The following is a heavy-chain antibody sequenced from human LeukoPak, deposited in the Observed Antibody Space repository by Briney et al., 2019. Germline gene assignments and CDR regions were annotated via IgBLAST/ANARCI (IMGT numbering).Heavy chain of an antibody. Sequence: SETLSLTCAVYGGSFSGYYWSWIRQPPGKGLEWIGEINHSGSTNYNPALKSRVTIPVDTATNQFSLKLSSVTAADTAVYYCARDRAITMVRGVISPWGQGTLVTVSS. V-gene: IGHV4-34*01. CDR3: ARDRAITMVRGVISP. J-gene: IGHJ5*02. CDR2: INHSGST. CDR1: GGSFSGYY. D-gene: IGHD3-10*01.